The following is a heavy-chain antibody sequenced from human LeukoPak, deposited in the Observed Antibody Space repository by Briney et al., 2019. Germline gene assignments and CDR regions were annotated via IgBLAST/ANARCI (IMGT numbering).Heavy chain of an antibody. V-gene: IGHV4-38-2*02. CDR2: IYHSGRI. CDR3: ASETYYYDSSGYYTN. D-gene: IGHD3-22*01. CDR1: GYSISSGYY. J-gene: IGHJ4*02. Sequence: SGTLSLTCTVSGYSISSGYYWAWIRQPPGKGLEWIGSIYHSGRIHYNPSLQSRVSISLDTSKNQLSLKLSSVTAADTAVYYCASETYYYDSSGYYTNWGQGTLVTVSS.